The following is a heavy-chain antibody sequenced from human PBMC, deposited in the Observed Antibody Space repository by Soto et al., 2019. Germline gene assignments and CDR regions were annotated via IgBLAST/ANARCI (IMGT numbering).Heavy chain of an antibody. Sequence: ASVKVSCKASGGTFSSYAISWVRQAPGQGLEWMGGIIPIFGTANYAQKFQGRVTITADESTSTAYMELSSLRSEDTAVYYCASNQDGYNTPYSWGQGTLVTVSS. J-gene: IGHJ5*02. CDR2: IIPIFGTA. CDR3: ASNQDGYNTPYS. D-gene: IGHD5-12*01. V-gene: IGHV1-69*13. CDR1: GGTFSSYA.